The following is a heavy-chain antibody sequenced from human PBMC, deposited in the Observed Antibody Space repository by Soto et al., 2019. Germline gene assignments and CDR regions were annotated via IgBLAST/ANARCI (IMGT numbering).Heavy chain of an antibody. J-gene: IGHJ6*02. CDR3: ARDVETTKANFYYYGMDV. D-gene: IGHD5-18*01. Sequence: QEQLVESGGGVVQPGRSLRLSCAASGFSFSSYAMHWVRQAPGKGLEWVALIWHDGSTTSYADYVKGRFTISRDNSKNTNYLPMNNLRAEDTAVYYCARDVETTKANFYYYGMDVWGRGTPVTVSS. CDR1: GFSFSSYA. CDR2: IWHDGSTT. V-gene: IGHV3-33*01.